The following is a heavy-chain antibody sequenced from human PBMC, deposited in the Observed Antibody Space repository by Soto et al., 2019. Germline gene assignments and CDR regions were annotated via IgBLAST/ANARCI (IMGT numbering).Heavy chain of an antibody. V-gene: IGHV3-23*01. Sequence: GGSLSISTGASGRHFSTYGMSLVRQANGTGLEWVGGISGTGGSAYHADSVKGRLTISRDNSKNTLYLQMNSLRAEDTAIYYCVKEGSGWDSRGSFDLWGRGKMVTVSS. D-gene: IGHD6-19*01. J-gene: IGHJ3*01. CDR1: GRHFSTYG. CDR3: VKEGSGWDSRGSFDL. CDR2: ISGTGGSA.